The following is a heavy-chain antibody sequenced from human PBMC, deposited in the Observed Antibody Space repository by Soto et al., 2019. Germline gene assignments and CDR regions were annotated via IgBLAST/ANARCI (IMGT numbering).Heavy chain of an antibody. CDR3: AKGPRAPPPHDYGMDV. J-gene: IGHJ6*02. CDR2: ISGSGGST. Sequence: EVQLLESGGGLVQPGGSLRVSCVASGFTFSSYVMNWVRQAPGKGLYWVSGISGSGGSTYYADSVKGRFTISRDNSKNTLYLQMNSRSVEDTAVYYCAKGPRAPPPHDYGMDVWGQGTTVTVSS. CDR1: GFTFSSYV. V-gene: IGHV3-23*01.